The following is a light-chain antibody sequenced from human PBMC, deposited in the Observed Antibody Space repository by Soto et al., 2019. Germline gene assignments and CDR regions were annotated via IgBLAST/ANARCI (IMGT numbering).Light chain of an antibody. CDR3: SSYAGSNNFYV. Sequence: QSALTQPPSASGSPGQSVTISCTGTKNDIGVYDFVSWYQHHPGKAPRLIIYEVVQRPSGVPDRFSGSKSGNTASLTVSGLQDADEADYYCSSYAGSNNFYVFATGTQVTVL. CDR1: KNDIGVYDF. V-gene: IGLV2-8*01. J-gene: IGLJ1*01. CDR2: EVV.